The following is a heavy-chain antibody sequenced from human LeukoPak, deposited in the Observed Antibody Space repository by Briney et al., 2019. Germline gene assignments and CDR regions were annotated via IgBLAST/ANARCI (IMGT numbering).Heavy chain of an antibody. V-gene: IGHV4-59*12. D-gene: IGHD5-18*01. CDR3: ARDGDTAMVTWYFDL. Sequence: SETLSLTCTVSGASITSYHWSWIRQPPGKGLEWIGYIYYSGSTSYNPSLKSRVTISVDTSKNQVSLKLSSVTAADTAVYYCARDGDTAMVTWYFDLWGRGTLVTVTS. CDR1: GASITSYH. J-gene: IGHJ2*01. CDR2: IYYSGST.